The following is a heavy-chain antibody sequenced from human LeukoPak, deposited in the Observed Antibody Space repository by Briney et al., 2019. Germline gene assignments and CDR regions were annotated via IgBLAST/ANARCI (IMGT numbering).Heavy chain of an antibody. Sequence: GGSLRLSCEASGFTFSSYSMNWVRQAPGKGLEWVSSISSGSTYIFYTDSVQGRFTISRDNAKNSLYLQMNSLRAEDTALYYCARVARLRKYYDSSVYSHDAFDIWGQGTMVSVSS. D-gene: IGHD3-22*01. CDR3: ARVARLRKYYDSSVYSHDAFDI. CDR1: GFTFSSYS. CDR2: ISSGSTYI. J-gene: IGHJ3*02. V-gene: IGHV3-21*01.